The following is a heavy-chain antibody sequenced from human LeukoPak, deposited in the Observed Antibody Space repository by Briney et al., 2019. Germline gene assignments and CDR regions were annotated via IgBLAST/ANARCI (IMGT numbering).Heavy chain of an antibody. CDR2: IYYSGST. Sequence: SETLSLTCTVSGGSISSSSYYWGWIRQPPGKGLEWIGSIYYSGSTYYNPSLKSRVTISVDTSKNQFSLKLSSVTAADTAVYYCARESEYCSGGSCYSGQIDYWGQGTLVTVSS. J-gene: IGHJ4*02. V-gene: IGHV4-39*02. CDR1: GGSISSSSYY. CDR3: ARESEYCSGGSCYSGQIDY. D-gene: IGHD2-15*01.